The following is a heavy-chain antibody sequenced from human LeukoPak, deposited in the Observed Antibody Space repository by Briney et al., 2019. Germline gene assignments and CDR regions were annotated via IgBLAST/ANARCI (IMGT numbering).Heavy chain of an antibody. CDR3: ATIDPSSSGSDAFDI. CDR1: GYTLTELS. J-gene: IGHJ3*02. CDR2: FGPEDGDT. Sequence: ASVKVSCKVSGYTLTELSMHWVRQAPGKGLEWMGGFGPEDGDTIFAQKFQGRVTMTEDTSTDTANMELSSLRSEDTAVYYCATIDPSSSGSDAFDIWGQGTMVTVSS. D-gene: IGHD3-10*01. V-gene: IGHV1-24*01.